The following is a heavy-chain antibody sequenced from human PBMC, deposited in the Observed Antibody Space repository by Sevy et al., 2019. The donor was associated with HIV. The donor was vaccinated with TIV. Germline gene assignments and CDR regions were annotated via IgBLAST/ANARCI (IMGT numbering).Heavy chain of an antibody. V-gene: IGHV3-33*01. CDR1: GFTFSSYG. Sequence: GGSLRLSCAASGFTFSSYGMHWVRQAPGKGLEWVAVIWYDGSNKYYANSMKGRFTISRDNTKNTLYLQMNRLRAEDTAEYYCARESSIVVVPANHSRSYGMDVWGQGTTVTVSS. CDR2: IWYDGSNK. CDR3: ARESSIVVVPANHSRSYGMDV. D-gene: IGHD2-21*02. J-gene: IGHJ6*02.